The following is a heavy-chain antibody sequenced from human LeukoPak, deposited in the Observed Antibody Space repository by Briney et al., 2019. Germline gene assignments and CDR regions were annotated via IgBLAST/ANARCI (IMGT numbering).Heavy chain of an antibody. CDR1: GFTFNTYS. CDR3: ARETAGFDY. CDR2: ISSSSSYI. Sequence: KTGGSLRLPCAASGFTFNTYSMNWVRQAPGKGLEWVSSISSSSSYIYYADSVKGRFTISGDNAKNSLYLQMNSLRAEDTAVYYCARETAGFDYWGQGTLVTVSS. V-gene: IGHV3-21*01. J-gene: IGHJ4*02.